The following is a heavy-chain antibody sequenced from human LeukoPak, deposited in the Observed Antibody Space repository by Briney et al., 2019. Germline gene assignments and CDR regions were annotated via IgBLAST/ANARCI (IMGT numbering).Heavy chain of an antibody. Sequence: GASVKVSCKASGGTFSSYAINWVRQAPGQGLQWMGGIIPIFGTANYAQKFQGRVTITADESTSTAYMELSSLRPEDTAVYYFARDDDYGDYHYYMDVWGKGTTVTVFS. CDR3: ARDDDYGDYHYYMDV. V-gene: IGHV1-69*13. J-gene: IGHJ6*03. D-gene: IGHD4-17*01. CDR1: GGTFSSYA. CDR2: IIPIFGTA.